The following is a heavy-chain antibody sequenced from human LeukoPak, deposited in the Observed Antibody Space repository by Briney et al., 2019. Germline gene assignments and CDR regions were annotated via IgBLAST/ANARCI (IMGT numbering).Heavy chain of an antibody. J-gene: IGHJ5*02. CDR3: SREGYSCPNWFDT. CDR1: GGSISSSRSY. CDR2: IYYNGDT. Sequence: SETLSLTCSVSGGSISSSRSYWGWIRQTPGKGMEWVGSIYYNGDTYYNPSFKSRVSMSVDTAKNQISLILTSVTAADTAVYYCSREGYSCPNWFDTWGQGTLVTVSS. V-gene: IGHV4-39*07. D-gene: IGHD4-11*01.